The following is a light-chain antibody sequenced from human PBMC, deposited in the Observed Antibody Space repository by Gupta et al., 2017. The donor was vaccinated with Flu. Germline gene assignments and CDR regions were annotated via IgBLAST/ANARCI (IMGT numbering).Light chain of an antibody. Sequence: QSALTSPASVSGSPGQSITIPCTGTSSDVGAYNYVSWYQQHPGKVPKLMSYEVSNRPSGVSNRFSASKSDNTASLTISGLQAEDEADYYCSSYTGSVTVFGGGTKVTVL. CDR1: SSDVGAYNY. J-gene: IGLJ3*02. CDR2: EVS. CDR3: SSYTGSVTV. V-gene: IGLV2-14*01.